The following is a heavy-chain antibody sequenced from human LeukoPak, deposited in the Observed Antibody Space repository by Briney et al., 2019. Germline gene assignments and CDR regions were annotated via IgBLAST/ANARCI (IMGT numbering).Heavy chain of an antibody. D-gene: IGHD6-13*01. J-gene: IGHJ4*02. V-gene: IGHV3-23*01. CDR2: ISSSSGGT. CDR3: AKDGSSWYSEY. CDR1: GFTFSSYA. Sequence: GGSLRLSCAASGFTFSSYAMSWVRQAPGKGLEWLSTISSSSGGTYYADSVKGRFTISRDNSKYTLYLQMNSLRAEDTAVYYCAKDGSSWYSEYWGQGTLVTVSS.